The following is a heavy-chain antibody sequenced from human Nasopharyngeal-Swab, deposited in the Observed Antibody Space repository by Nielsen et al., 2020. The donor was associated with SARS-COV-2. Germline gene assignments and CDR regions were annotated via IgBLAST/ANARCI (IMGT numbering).Heavy chain of an antibody. D-gene: IGHD5-12*01. V-gene: IGHV4-59*08. CDR1: GGSISPYY. J-gene: IGHJ6*02. CDR2: IYYSGST. CDR3: ARRKGYSGYGMDV. Sequence: SETLSLTCTVSGGSISPYYWSWIRQPPGKGLEWIGYIYYSGSTNYNPSLKSRVTISVDTSKNQFSLKLSSVTAADTAVYYCARRKGYSGYGMDVWGQGTTVTVSS.